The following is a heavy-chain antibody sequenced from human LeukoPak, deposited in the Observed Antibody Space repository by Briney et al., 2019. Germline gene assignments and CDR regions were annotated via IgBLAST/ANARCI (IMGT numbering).Heavy chain of an antibody. Sequence: SETLSLTCSVSGDSIGNYYWAWIRQPPGKRLEWIGNINYSGITDYNPSLKSRGTISTDASENQLPLRLSSVTAADTAVYYCAKTIRKYYFDSSGYLFQQWSQGTLVTVTS. D-gene: IGHD3-22*01. CDR2: INYSGIT. CDR3: AKTIRKYYFDSSGYLFQQ. J-gene: IGHJ1*01. V-gene: IGHV4-59*08. CDR1: GDSIGNYY.